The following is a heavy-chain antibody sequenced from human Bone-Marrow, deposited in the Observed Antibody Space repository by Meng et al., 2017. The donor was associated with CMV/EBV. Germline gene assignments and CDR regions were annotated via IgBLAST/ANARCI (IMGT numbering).Heavy chain of an antibody. Sequence: GESLKISCAASGFTFSSYSMNWVRQAPGKGLEWVSSISSSSSYIYYADSVKGRFTISRDNARNSLYLQMTSLRAEDTAVYYCARDPASIAARPDYFDYWGQGTLVTVSS. CDR2: ISSSSSYI. V-gene: IGHV3-21*01. J-gene: IGHJ4*02. CDR3: ARDPASIAARPDYFDY. D-gene: IGHD6-6*01. CDR1: GFTFSSYS.